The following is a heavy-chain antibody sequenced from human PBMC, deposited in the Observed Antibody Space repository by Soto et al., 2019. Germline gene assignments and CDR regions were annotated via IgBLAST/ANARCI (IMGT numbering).Heavy chain of an antibody. V-gene: IGHV1-2*04. J-gene: IGHJ5*02. CDR3: ARELTMVRAFDP. Sequence: XVKVSCKASGYTFTGYYMHWVRQAPGQGLEWMGWINPNSGGTNYAQKFQGWVTMTRDTSISTAYMELSRMRSDDTAVYYCARELTMVRAFDPWGQGTLVTVSS. CDR1: GYTFTGYY. CDR2: INPNSGGT. D-gene: IGHD3-10*01.